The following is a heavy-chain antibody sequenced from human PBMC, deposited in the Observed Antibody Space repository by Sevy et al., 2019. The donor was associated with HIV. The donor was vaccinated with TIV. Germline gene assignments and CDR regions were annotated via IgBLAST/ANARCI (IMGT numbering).Heavy chain of an antibody. V-gene: IGHV3-21*04. CDR2: ISDDSRYI. CDR1: GFTFRTYS. CDR3: ARDFTIFGVVSGIDY. Sequence: GGSLRLSCAASGFTFRTYSMNWVCQAPGKGLEWLSSISDDSRYIYYSDSVKGRFTISRANAKNLLFLQMNNLRVEDTAIYYCARDFTIFGVVSGIDYWGQGNLVTVSS. D-gene: IGHD3-3*01. J-gene: IGHJ4*02.